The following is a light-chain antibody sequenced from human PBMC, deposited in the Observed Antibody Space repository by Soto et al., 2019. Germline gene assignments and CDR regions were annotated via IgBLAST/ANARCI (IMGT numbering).Light chain of an antibody. CDR3: QAWDSSTAGV. CDR1: KLGDKY. CDR2: QHS. V-gene: IGLV3-1*01. J-gene: IGLJ3*02. Sequence: SYELTQPPSVSVSPGQTASITCSGDKLGDKYACWYQQKPGQSPVLVIYQHSKRPSGIPERFSGSNSGNTATLTISGTQAMDEADYYCQAWDSSTAGVFGGGTKVTVL.